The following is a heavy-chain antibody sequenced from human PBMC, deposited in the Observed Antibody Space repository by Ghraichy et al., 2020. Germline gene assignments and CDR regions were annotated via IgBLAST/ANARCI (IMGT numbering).Heavy chain of an antibody. D-gene: IGHD4-17*01. CDR3: ARHLKTVTKYHWFDP. J-gene: IGHJ5*02. Sequence: SETLSLTCTVSGGSISSSSYYWGWIRQPPGKGLEWIGSIYYSGSTYYNPSLKSRVTISVDTSKNQFSLKLSSVTAADTAVYYCARHLKTVTKYHWFDPWGQGTLVTVSS. CDR2: IYYSGST. V-gene: IGHV4-39*01. CDR1: GGSISSSSYY.